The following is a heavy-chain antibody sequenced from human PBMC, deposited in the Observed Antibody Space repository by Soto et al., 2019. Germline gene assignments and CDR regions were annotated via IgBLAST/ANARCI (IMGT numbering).Heavy chain of an antibody. D-gene: IGHD3-9*01. V-gene: IGHV1-3*01. Sequence: ASVKVSCRTSGYTFTSYGRHWVRQAPGQRLEWMGWINAGNGNTKYSQKFQGRVTITRDTSASTAYMELSSLRSEDTAVYYCARGGYDILTGYQYYFDYWGQGTLVTVSS. CDR1: GYTFTSYG. CDR2: INAGNGNT. CDR3: ARGGYDILTGYQYYFDY. J-gene: IGHJ4*02.